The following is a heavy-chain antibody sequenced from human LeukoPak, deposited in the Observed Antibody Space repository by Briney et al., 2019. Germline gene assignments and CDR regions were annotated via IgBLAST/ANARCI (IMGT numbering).Heavy chain of an antibody. V-gene: IGHV1-2*04. J-gene: IGHJ4*02. Sequence: ASVKVSCKASGYTFTGYDINWVRQAPGQGLERMGWINLNNGGTNYAQKFQGWVTMTRDTSISTAYMELSRLTYDDTAVYYCARDSATVTTPYFDYWGQGSLVTVSS. CDR3: ARDSATVTTPYFDY. CDR1: GYTFTGYD. D-gene: IGHD4-17*01. CDR2: INLNNGGT.